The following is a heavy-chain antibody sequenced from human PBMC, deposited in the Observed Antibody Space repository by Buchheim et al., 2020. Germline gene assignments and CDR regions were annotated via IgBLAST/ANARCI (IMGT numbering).Heavy chain of an antibody. V-gene: IGHV3-11*04. D-gene: IGHD6-19*01. Sequence: QEQLVQSGGGLVQPGGSLRLSCAASGFSVSDYYMNWIRQVPGKGFEWFSYISRSRNNVFYADSVKGRFTISRDNTQNSLLLQMNSLRAEDTAVYYCARVLNRHSSGWYVGEDYWGQGTL. CDR1: GFSVSDYY. J-gene: IGHJ4*02. CDR2: ISRSRNNV. CDR3: ARVLNRHSSGWYVGEDY.